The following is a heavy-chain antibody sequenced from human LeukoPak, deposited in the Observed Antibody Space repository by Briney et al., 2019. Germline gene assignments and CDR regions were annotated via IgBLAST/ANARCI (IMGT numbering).Heavy chain of an antibody. J-gene: IGHJ4*02. D-gene: IGHD3-10*01. V-gene: IGHV3-20*04. CDR1: GFSFDYV. Sequence: PGGSLRLSCAASGFSFDYVMHWVCQAPGKGLEWVSGINWNGGSTGYADSVKGRFTISRDNAKNSLYLQMNSLRAEDAALYYCARSYGSGSYHYWGQGTLVTVSS. CDR3: ARSYGSGSYHY. CDR2: INWNGGST.